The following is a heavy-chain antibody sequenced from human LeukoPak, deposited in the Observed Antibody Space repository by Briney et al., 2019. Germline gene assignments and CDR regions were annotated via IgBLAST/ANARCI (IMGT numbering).Heavy chain of an antibody. J-gene: IGHJ4*02. D-gene: IGHD2-15*01. CDR3: ARDWRDCSGGSCYNFDY. Sequence: ASVKVSCKASGYTFTCYYMHWVRQAPGQGLEWMGIINPSGGSTSYAQKFQGRVTMTRDTSTSTVYMELSSLRSEDTAVYYCARDWRDCSGGSCYNFDYWGQGTLVTVSS. V-gene: IGHV1-46*01. CDR1: GYTFTCYY. CDR2: INPSGGST.